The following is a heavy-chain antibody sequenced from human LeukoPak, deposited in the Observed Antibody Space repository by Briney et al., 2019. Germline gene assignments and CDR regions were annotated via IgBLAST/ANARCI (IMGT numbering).Heavy chain of an antibody. Sequence: GGSLRLSCAASGFTFSSYAMSWVRQAPGKGLEWVSAISGSGGSTYYADSVKGRFTISRDNSKNTLYLQMNSLRAEDTAVYYCXXCRGRGVVVXAVXYFDYWGQGTLVTVSS. CDR1: GFTFSSYA. D-gene: IGHD2-21*01. CDR3: XXCRGRGVVVXAVXYFDY. J-gene: IGHJ4*02. V-gene: IGHV3-23*01. CDR2: ISGSGGST.